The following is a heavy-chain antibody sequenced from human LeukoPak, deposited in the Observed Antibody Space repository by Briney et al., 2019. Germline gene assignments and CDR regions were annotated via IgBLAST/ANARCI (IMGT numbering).Heavy chain of an antibody. CDR2: ISYDGSNK. V-gene: IGHV3-30*04. CDR1: TFTFSSYS. Sequence: AGGSLRLSCAASTFTFSSYSMHWVRQAPGKGLEWVAVISYDGSNKYYADSVKGRFTISRDNSKNTLYLQMNSLRAEDTAVYYCARGYLAVAGNLSYWGQGTLVTVSA. D-gene: IGHD6-19*01. CDR3: ARGYLAVAGNLSY. J-gene: IGHJ4*02.